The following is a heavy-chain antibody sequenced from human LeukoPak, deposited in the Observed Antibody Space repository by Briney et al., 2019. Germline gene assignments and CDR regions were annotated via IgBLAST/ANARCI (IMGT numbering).Heavy chain of an antibody. V-gene: IGHV3-15*01. Sequence: PGGSLGLSCAVSGLSFSKAWMHWVRQAPGKGLEWVGRIKSKADGGTIEYAAPVKGRFTISRDDSENTVSLQMNSLKTEDTAVYFCATADSLGNYYYYMEFWGKGTTVTVSS. CDR2: IKSKADGGTI. CDR1: GLSFSKAW. J-gene: IGHJ6*03. CDR3: ATADSLGNYYYYMEF. D-gene: IGHD3-22*01.